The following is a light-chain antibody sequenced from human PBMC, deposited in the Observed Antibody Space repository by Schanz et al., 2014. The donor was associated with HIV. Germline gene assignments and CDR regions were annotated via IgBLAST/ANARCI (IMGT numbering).Light chain of an antibody. CDR1: SSDVGGYNY. CDR3: QAWDSSSDYV. V-gene: IGLV2-14*01. J-gene: IGLJ1*01. CDR2: DVS. Sequence: QSALTQPASVSGSPGQSITISCTGTSSDVGGYNYVSWYQQHPGKAPKLMIYDVSNRPSGVSNRFSGSNSGNTATLTISRVEAGDEADYYCQAWDSSSDYVFGTGTKLTVL.